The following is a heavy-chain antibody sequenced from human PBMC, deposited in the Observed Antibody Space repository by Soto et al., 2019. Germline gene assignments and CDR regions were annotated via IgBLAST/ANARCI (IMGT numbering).Heavy chain of an antibody. J-gene: IGHJ4*02. D-gene: IGHD5-12*01. V-gene: IGHV3-74*01. CDR1: GFTFSNYW. CDR3: ARDDGYNTIGY. CDR2: INSDGSST. Sequence: EVQLVESGGGLLQPGGSLRLSCAASGFTFSNYWMHWVRQAPGKGLVWVPRINSDGSSTTYADSVKGRFTISRDNAKNTLYLQMNSLRAEDTAVYYCARDDGYNTIGYWGQGTLVTVSS.